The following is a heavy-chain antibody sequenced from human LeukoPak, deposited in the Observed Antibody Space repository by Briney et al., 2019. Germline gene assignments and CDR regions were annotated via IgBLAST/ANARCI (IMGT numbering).Heavy chain of an antibody. CDR3: ARLPSPPYPGTYSLDC. J-gene: IGHJ4*02. D-gene: IGHD2-21*01. Sequence: GASLKISCKGSGYSFATYWIAWVRPMPGKGLEWMGVIYPDDSDARYSPSFHGQVTISADKSISTTYLQWSSLEASDTAMYYCARLPSPPYPGTYSLDCWGQGTLVTVSS. CDR2: IYPDDSDA. V-gene: IGHV5-51*01. CDR1: GYSFATYW.